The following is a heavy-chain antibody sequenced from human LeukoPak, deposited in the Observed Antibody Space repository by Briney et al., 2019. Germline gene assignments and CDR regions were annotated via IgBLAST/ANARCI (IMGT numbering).Heavy chain of an antibody. Sequence: GASVKVSCKASGYTFTSYGISWVRQAPGQGLEWMGWISAYNGNTNYAQKLQGRVTMTTDTSTSTAYMELRSLRSDDTAVYYCARVRIAVAAYYMDVWGKGTTVTISS. CDR1: GYTFTSYG. CDR3: ARVRIAVAAYYMDV. CDR2: ISAYNGNT. V-gene: IGHV1-18*01. D-gene: IGHD6-19*01. J-gene: IGHJ6*03.